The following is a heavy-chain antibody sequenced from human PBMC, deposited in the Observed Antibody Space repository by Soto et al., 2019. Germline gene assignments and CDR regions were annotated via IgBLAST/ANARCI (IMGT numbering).Heavy chain of an antibody. CDR1: GGTFSSYA. D-gene: IGHD3-22*01. CDR3: ARGRSSGPYGAFDI. J-gene: IGHJ3*02. V-gene: IGHV1-69*13. CDR2: IIPIFGTA. Sequence: SVKVSCKASGGTFSSYAISWVRQAPGQGLEWMGGIIPIFGTANYAQKFQGRVTITADESTSTAYMELSSLRSEDTAVYYCARGRSSGPYGAFDIWAQRTMDTVSS.